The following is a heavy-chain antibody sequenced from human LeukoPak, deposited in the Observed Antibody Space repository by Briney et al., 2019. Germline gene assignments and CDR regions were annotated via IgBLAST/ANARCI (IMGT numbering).Heavy chain of an antibody. V-gene: IGHV1-24*01. Sequence: ASVKVSCKVSGYTLTELSMHWVRQAPGKGLEWMGGFDPEDGETIYAQKFQGRVTMTEDTSTDTAYMELSSLRSEDTAVYYCARTIGWSGSHDYWGQGTLVTVSS. J-gene: IGHJ4*02. CDR2: FDPEDGET. CDR1: GYTLTELS. CDR3: ARTIGWSGSHDY. D-gene: IGHD1-26*01.